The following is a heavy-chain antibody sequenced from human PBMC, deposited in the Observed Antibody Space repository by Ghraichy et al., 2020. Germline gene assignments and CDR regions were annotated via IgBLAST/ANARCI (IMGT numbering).Heavy chain of an antibody. V-gene: IGHV3-21*06. CDR2: ISATGVNI. Sequence: GGYLRLSCEASGFTLANFNFNWIRQAPGKGLEWVSSISATGVNIFYADSVKGRFIISRDNVNHSLYLQMYSLRAEDTAVYYCAAAGVDHWGQGTLVTVSS. CDR1: GFTLANFN. CDR3: AAAGVDH. D-gene: IGHD6-13*01. J-gene: IGHJ4*02.